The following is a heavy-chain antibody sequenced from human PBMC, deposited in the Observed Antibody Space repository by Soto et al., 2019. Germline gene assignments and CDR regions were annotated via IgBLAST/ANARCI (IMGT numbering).Heavy chain of an antibody. J-gene: IGHJ4*02. CDR2: IYYIGST. V-gene: IGHV4-59*11. CDR1: GGSISGHY. D-gene: IGHD3-9*01. CDR3: ARGLRYFDWLFEYYFDY. Sequence: PSETLSLTCTVSGGSISGHYWSWIRQPPGKGLEWIGYIYYIGSTNYNPSLRSRVTISVDTSKNQFSLKLSSVTAADTAVYYCARGLRYFDWLFEYYFDYWGQGTLVTVSS.